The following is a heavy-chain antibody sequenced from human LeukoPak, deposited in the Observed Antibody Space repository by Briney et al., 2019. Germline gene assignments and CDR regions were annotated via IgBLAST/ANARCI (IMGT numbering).Heavy chain of an antibody. V-gene: IGHV4-61*02. CDR1: GGSISSGSYY. CDR2: IYTSGST. Sequence: SSETLSLTCIVSGGSISSGSYYWSWIRQPAGKGLEWIGRIYTSGSTNYNPSLKSRVTISVDTSKNQFSLKLSSVTAADTAVYYCASGLSDSSGYYGLDYWGQGTLVTVSS. CDR3: ASGLSDSSGYYGLDY. D-gene: IGHD3-22*01. J-gene: IGHJ4*02.